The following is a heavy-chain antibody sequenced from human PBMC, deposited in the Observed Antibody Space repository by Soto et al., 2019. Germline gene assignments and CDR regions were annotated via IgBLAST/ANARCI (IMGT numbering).Heavy chain of an antibody. J-gene: IGHJ4*02. CDR3: ARDIDYYDSRNHTY. Sequence: GGSLSLSCAASGFTVSSNYMSWVRQAPGKGLEWVSVIYSGGSTYYADSVKGRFTISRDNSKNTLYLQMNSLRAEDTAVYYCARDIDYYDSRNHTYWGRGTLVTVSS. CDR1: GFTVSSNY. CDR2: IYSGGST. V-gene: IGHV3-53*01. D-gene: IGHD3-22*01.